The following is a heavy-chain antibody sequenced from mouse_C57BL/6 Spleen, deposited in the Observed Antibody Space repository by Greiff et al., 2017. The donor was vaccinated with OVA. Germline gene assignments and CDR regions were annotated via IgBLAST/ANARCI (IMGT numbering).Heavy chain of an antibody. CDR2: IYPRSGNT. D-gene: IGHD1-1*01. J-gene: IGHJ1*03. CDR1: GYTFTSYG. V-gene: IGHV1-81*01. Sequence: VQLQQSGAELARPGASVKLSCKASGYTFTSYGISWVKQRTGQGLEWIGEIYPRSGNTYYNEKFKGKATLTADKSSSTAYMELRSLTSEDSAVYFCARGGLYGGSAHWYFDVWGTGTTVTVSS. CDR3: ARGGLYGGSAHWYFDV.